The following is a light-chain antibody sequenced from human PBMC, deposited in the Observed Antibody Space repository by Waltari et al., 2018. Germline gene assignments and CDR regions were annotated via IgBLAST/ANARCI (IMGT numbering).Light chain of an antibody. CDR1: SSDVGGYNY. V-gene: IGLV2-11*01. J-gene: IGLJ3*02. Sequence: QSALTQPRSVSGSPGQSVTISCTGTSSDVGGYNYVSWYQQHPGKAPKLMIYDVSKRPSGFPDRVSGSKSGNTASLTISRLQAEDEADYYCCSYAGSYTWVFGGGTKLTVL. CDR3: CSYAGSYTWV. CDR2: DVS.